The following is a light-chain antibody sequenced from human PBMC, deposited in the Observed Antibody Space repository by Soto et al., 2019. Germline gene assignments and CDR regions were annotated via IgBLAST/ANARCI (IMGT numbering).Light chain of an antibody. V-gene: IGLV1-47*02. J-gene: IGLJ1*01. CDR2: HDN. Sequence: QSVLTQPPSASGTPGQRITISCSGSSSNIGTDFVYWYQQLPGTAHKLLIYHDNQRPSGVPDRFSGSKSGTSASLVIGGLRAEDEADYYCASWDDTMRGYVFGPATKLNVL. CDR3: ASWDDTMRGYV. CDR1: SSNIGTDF.